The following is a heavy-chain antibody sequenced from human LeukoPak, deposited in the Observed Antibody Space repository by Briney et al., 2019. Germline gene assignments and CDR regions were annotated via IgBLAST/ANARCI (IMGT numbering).Heavy chain of an antibody. D-gene: IGHD3-22*01. CDR3: AKSVYYDSSGYLY. CDR2: ISGSGGST. V-gene: IGHV3-23*01. J-gene: IGHJ4*02. Sequence: GGSLRLSCAASGFTFSSYAMSWVRQAPGKGLEWVSAISGSGGSTYYADSVKGRFTISRDNSKNTLYLQMNSLRAGDTAVYYCAKSVYYDSSGYLYWGQGTLVTVSS. CDR1: GFTFSSYA.